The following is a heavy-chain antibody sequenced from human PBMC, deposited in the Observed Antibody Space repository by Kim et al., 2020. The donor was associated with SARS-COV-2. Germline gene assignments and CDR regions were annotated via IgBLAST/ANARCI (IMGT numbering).Heavy chain of an antibody. D-gene: IGHD6-19*01. J-gene: IGHJ4*02. V-gene: IGHV3-30*02. CDR3: AKDAAWDGSGWYYFDY. Sequence: SEKRRFSNSRDNSKNTLYQQMNSLGAEDTAVYYCAKDAAWDGSGWYYFDYWGQGTLVTVSS.